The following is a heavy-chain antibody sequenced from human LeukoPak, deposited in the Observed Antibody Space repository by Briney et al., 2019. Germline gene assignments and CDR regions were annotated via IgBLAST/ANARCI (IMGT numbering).Heavy chain of an antibody. CDR3: ASSYYDFWSGYYTGSPFDP. CDR1: GASFSGYY. D-gene: IGHD3-3*01. Sequence: SETLSLTCAVYGASFSGYYWSWIRQPPGKGLEWIGEINHSGSTNYNPSLKSRVTISVDTSKNQFSLKLSSVPAADTAVYYCASSYYDFWSGYYTGSPFDPWGQGTLVTVSS. V-gene: IGHV4-34*01. J-gene: IGHJ5*02. CDR2: INHSGST.